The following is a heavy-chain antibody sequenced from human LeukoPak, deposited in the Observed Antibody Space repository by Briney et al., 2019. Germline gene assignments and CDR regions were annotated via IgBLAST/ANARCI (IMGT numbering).Heavy chain of an antibody. D-gene: IGHD3-10*01. CDR2: IYYSGST. CDR1: GGSISSSSYY. V-gene: IGHV4-39*01. CDR3: ARLWFGELHWDY. J-gene: IGHJ4*02. Sequence: SETLSLTCTVSGGSISSSSYYWGSIRQPPGKGLEWIGSIYYSGSTYYNPSLKSRVTISVDTSKDQFSLKLSSVTAADTAVYYRARLWFGELHWDYWGQGTLVTVSS.